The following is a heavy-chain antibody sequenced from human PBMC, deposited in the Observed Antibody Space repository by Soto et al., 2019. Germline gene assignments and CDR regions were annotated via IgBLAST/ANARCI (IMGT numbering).Heavy chain of an antibody. CDR2: IYWDDGE. D-gene: IGHD3-16*01. CDR1: GFSLSTSGVG. Sequence: QITLKESGPTMVKPTQTLTLTCTFSGFSLSTSGVGVGWIRQPPGKALEWLALIYWDDGERYSPSLKSRLTITKDTSKNQVVLTMTNMDPVDTATYYCAHRLVDYDCIWGSYSSGFDYWGQGPLVTVSS. CDR3: AHRLVDYDCIWGSYSSGFDY. V-gene: IGHV2-5*02. J-gene: IGHJ4*02.